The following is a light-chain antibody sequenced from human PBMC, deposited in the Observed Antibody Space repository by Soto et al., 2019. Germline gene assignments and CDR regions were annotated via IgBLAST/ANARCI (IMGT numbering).Light chain of an antibody. CDR3: SSYTGSSTYV. J-gene: IGLJ1*01. Sequence: QSALTQPASVSGSPGQSITISCTGTSSDVCGYNYVSWYQQYPGKAPKLMIYDVSNRPSGVSNRFSGSKSGNTASLTISWLQAEDEADYFCSSYTGSSTYVFGTGTKVTVL. CDR1: SSDVCGYNY. V-gene: IGLV2-14*03. CDR2: DVS.